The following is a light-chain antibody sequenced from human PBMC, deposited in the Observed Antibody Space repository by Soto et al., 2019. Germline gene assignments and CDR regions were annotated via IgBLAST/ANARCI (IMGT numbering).Light chain of an antibody. Sequence: EIVLTQSPGTLSLSPGERATLSCRASQSVSSNYLAWYQQKPGQAPRLLIYGASSRATGIPDRFSGSGSGTDFTLTISRLEPEDFAVYHCQQDSSSPLTFGGGTKVEIK. V-gene: IGKV3-20*01. CDR2: GAS. CDR1: QSVSSNY. J-gene: IGKJ4*01. CDR3: QQDSSSPLT.